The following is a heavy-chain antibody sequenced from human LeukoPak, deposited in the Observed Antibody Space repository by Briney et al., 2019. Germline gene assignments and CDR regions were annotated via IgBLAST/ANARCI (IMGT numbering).Heavy chain of an antibody. CDR1: GFPFSTYA. D-gene: IGHD4-17*01. Sequence: GGSLRLFCAASGFPFSTYAMSWVRQAPGKGLEWVSVISGSGGDTYYADSVKGRFTISGDNSKNTVYLQMNSLRAEDTALYYCAKGGVYGDYYFDYWGQGTLVTVSS. CDR3: AKGGVYGDYYFDY. V-gene: IGHV3-23*01. J-gene: IGHJ4*02. CDR2: ISGSGGDT.